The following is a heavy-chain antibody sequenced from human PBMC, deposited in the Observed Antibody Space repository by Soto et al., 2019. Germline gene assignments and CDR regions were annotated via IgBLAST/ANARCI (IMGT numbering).Heavy chain of an antibody. J-gene: IGHJ5*01. Sequence: SETLSLTCFISGGSFSNDYRTWIRQSPGKGLEWIGYIFHSGITDYNPSVKSRVTISIDKSRNLFSLNLTSVTAADTAVYYCARDRYFYDSRGYYRTLDSWGQGTLVTVSS. CDR2: IFHSGIT. CDR3: ARDRYFYDSRGYYRTLDS. D-gene: IGHD3-22*01. V-gene: IGHV4-59*01. CDR1: GGSFSNDY.